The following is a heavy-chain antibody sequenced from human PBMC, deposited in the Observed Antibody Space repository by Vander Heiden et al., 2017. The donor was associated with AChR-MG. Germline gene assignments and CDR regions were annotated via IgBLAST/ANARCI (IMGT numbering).Heavy chain of an antibody. D-gene: IGHD4-17*01. V-gene: IGHV4-38-2*01. J-gene: IGHJ4*02. CDR1: GYSISSGYY. CDR2: IYHSGIT. CDR3: ARIRVGGDYRLDY. Sequence: QVQLQESGPGLVKPSETLSLTCAVSGYSISSGYYWGWIRQPPGKGLEWIGNIYHSGITYYNPSLKSRVTISVDMSKNQFSLRLTSLTAADTAVYYCARIRVGGDYRLDYWGQGILVTVSS.